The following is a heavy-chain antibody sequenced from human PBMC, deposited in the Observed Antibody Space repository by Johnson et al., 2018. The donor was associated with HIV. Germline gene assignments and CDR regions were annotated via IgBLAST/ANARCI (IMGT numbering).Heavy chain of an antibody. D-gene: IGHD3-10*01. CDR3: AKDLPLVQGIIMGGGDLDI. CDR2: IPYDGSNT. V-gene: IGHV3-30*18. Sequence: QVQLVESGGGVVQPGRSLRLSCAASRFTFSRYGMHWVRQAPGKGLEWVAVIPYDGSNTYYADSVTGRFTISSYNSKNTVYLQMNSLRAEDTAVYYCAKDLPLVQGIIMGGGDLDIWGQGTMVTVSS. J-gene: IGHJ3*02. CDR1: RFTFSRYG.